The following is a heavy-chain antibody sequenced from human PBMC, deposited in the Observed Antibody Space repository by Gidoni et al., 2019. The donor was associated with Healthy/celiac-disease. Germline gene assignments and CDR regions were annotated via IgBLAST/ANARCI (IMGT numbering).Heavy chain of an antibody. Sequence: QVQLQESGPGLVKPSPTLSLTCTVSGGSISSGGYYWSWIRQHPGKGLEWIGYIYYSGSTYYNPSLKSRVTISVDTSKNQFSLKLSSVTAADTAVYYCARGAVVAKLTGGYWFDPWGQGTLVTVSS. CDR2: IYYSGST. D-gene: IGHD2-15*01. J-gene: IGHJ5*02. CDR3: ARGAVVAKLTGGYWFDP. CDR1: GGSISSGGYY. V-gene: IGHV4-31*03.